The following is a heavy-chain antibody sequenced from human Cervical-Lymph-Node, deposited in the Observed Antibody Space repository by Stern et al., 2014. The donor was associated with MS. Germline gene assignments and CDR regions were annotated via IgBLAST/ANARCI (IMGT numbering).Heavy chain of an antibody. CDR1: GFTFSSCG. CDR3: AKDGYHFSGMDV. Sequence: QVQLVQSGGGVVQPEKSLRLSCAASGFTFSSCGMHWVRQAPGQGLEGVAVISSDETDKYYADFVKGRFTVSRDNSNNTLYLQMNSLRAEDTAVYYCAKDGYHFSGMDVWGQGTTVIVSS. CDR2: ISSDETDK. J-gene: IGHJ6*02. D-gene: IGHD3-3*01. V-gene: IGHV3-30*18.